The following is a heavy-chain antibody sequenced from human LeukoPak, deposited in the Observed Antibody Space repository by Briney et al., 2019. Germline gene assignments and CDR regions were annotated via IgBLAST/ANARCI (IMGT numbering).Heavy chain of an antibody. J-gene: IGHJ4*02. CDR2: ISYDGSNK. V-gene: IGHV3-30*18. CDR1: GFTFSSYG. Sequence: PGRSLRLSCAASGFTFSSYGMHWVRQAPGKGLEWVAVISYDGSNKYYADSVKGRFTISRDNSKNTLYLQMNSLRAEDTAVYYCAKDCAAALDYWGQGTLVTVSS. D-gene: IGHD6-13*01. CDR3: AKDCAAALDY.